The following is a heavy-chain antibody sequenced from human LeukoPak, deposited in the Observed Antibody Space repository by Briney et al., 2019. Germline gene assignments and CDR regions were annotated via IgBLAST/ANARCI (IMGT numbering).Heavy chain of an antibody. CDR1: GYIFDKYW. Sequence: GESLKISCQASGYIFDKYWIGWVRQMPGKGLEWMGIIYPGDSDTKYGPPFQGQVTISVDKSINTVYLQWIRLKASDTAMYYCARMYYPGGPLDYWGQGTLVTVSS. J-gene: IGHJ4*02. D-gene: IGHD3-10*01. V-gene: IGHV5-51*01. CDR3: ARMYYPGGPLDY. CDR2: IYPGDSDT.